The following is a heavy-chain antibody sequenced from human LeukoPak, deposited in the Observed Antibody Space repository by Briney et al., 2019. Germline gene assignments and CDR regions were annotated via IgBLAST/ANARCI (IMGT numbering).Heavy chain of an antibody. Sequence: PSETLSLTCTTSGGSISSYYWSWIRQPPGKGLEWIGYIYCSGSTNYNPSLKSRVTISVDTSKNQFSLKLSSVTAADTALYYCAKGTTGTTSAFDIWGQGTMVTVSS. CDR3: AKGTTGTTSAFDI. CDR1: GGSISSYY. CDR2: IYCSGST. J-gene: IGHJ3*02. D-gene: IGHD1-1*01. V-gene: IGHV4-59*01.